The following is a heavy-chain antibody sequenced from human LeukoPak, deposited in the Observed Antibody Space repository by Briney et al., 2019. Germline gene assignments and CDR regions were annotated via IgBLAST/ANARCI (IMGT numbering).Heavy chain of an antibody. J-gene: IGHJ3*02. CDR3: ARLEDSSGYSVEAFDI. CDR1: AFSFSSYD. Sequence: PGGSLRLSCAASAFSFSSYDMSWVRQAPGKGLEWVSSISSSSSYIYYADSVKGRFTISGDNAKNSLYLQMNSLRAEDTAVYYCARLEDSSGYSVEAFDIWGQGTMVTVSS. CDR2: ISSSSSYI. D-gene: IGHD3-22*01. V-gene: IGHV3-21*01.